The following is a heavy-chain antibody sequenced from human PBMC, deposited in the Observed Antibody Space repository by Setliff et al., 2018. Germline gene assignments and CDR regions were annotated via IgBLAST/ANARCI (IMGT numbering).Heavy chain of an antibody. J-gene: IGHJ3*02. V-gene: IGHV3-21*01. Sequence: PGESLKISCAASGFPFRIYSMHWVRQAPGKGLEWVSSISDSSFHMYYRDSVKGRFTISRDNAKNSLYLQMNSLRADDTAVYYCARSEANGGHDPFDIWGQGTMVTVSS. CDR2: ISDSSFHM. CDR1: GFPFRIYS. CDR3: ARSEANGGHDPFDI. D-gene: IGHD5-12*01.